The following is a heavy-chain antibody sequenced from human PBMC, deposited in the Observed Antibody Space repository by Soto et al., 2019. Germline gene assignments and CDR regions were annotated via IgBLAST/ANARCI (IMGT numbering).Heavy chain of an antibody. Sequence: SETLSHTCTVSGGSIRRSRHYWGWIRQPKGKGLEWIGSIYYSGSTYYNPSLKSRVTISVDTSKNQFSLKLSSVTAADTAVYYCARVDSSYCSGGSCYSGLFDPWGQGTLVTVS. J-gene: IGHJ5*02. CDR2: IYYSGST. D-gene: IGHD2-15*01. V-gene: IGHV4-39*07. CDR3: ARVDSSYCSGGSCYSGLFDP. CDR1: GGSIRRSRHY.